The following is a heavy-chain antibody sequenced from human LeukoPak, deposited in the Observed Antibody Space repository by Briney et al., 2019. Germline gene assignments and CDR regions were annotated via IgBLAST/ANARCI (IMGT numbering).Heavy chain of an antibody. CDR1: GGSISSSSSY. CDR2: IYYSGST. J-gene: IGHJ4*02. Sequence: SETLSLTCTVSGGSISSSSSYWDWIRQPPGKGLEWIGNIYYSGSTNYNASLKSRVTISVDTSKNQYSLKLSSVTAADTALYYCARRGGGSWYYFDYWGQGTLVTVSS. CDR3: ARRGGGSWYYFDY. V-gene: IGHV4-39*01. D-gene: IGHD2-15*01.